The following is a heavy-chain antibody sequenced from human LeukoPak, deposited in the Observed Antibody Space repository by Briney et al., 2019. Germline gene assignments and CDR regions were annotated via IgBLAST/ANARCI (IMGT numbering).Heavy chain of an antibody. CDR1: GFTFSDYY. V-gene: IGHV3-11*01. D-gene: IGHD3-22*01. CDR3: ARGHPTYYYDSSGLSYYYYYYGMDV. Sequence: GGSLRLSCAASGFTFSDYYMSWIRQAPGKGLEWVSYISSSGSTIYYADSVKGRFTISRDNAKNSLYLQMNSLRAEDTAVYYCARGHPTYYYDSSGLSYYYYYYGMDVWGQGTTVTVSS. J-gene: IGHJ6*02. CDR2: ISSSGSTI.